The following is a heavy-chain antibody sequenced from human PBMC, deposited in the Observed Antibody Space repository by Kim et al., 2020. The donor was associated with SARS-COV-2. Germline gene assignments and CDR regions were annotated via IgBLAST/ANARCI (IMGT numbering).Heavy chain of an antibody. CDR3: FATTSYDFWSGYYQDGWFDP. CDR2: INPNSGGT. CDR1: GYTFTGYY. V-gene: IGHV1-2*06. J-gene: IGHJ5*02. D-gene: IGHD3-3*01. Sequence: ASVKVSCKASGYTFTGYYMHWVRQAPGQGLEWMGRINPNSGGTNYAQKFQGRVTMTRDTSISTAYMELSRLRSDDTAVYYCFATTSYDFWSGYYQDGWFDPWGQGTLVTVSS.